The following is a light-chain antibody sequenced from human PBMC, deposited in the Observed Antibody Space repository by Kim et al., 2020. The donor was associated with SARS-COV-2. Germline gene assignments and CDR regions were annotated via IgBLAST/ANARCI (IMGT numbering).Light chain of an antibody. CDR1: QDIGND. J-gene: IGKJ4*01. CDR2: GAS. CDR3: QQINSYPLT. Sequence: DIQMTQSPSSLSASVGDRVTITCRASQDIGNDLGWYQQSPGRAPKRLIYGASNLQSGVPSRFSGSGSETEFTLTINSLQPEDFATYYCQQINSYPLTFGGGTKVDIK. V-gene: IGKV1-17*01.